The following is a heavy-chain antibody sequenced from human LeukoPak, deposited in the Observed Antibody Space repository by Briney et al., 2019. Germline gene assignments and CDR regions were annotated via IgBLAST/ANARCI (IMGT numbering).Heavy chain of an antibody. CDR1: GFTFSSYW. J-gene: IGHJ3*02. D-gene: IGHD6-13*01. Sequence: GGSLRLSCAASGFTFSSYWMHWVRQAPGKGLVWVSRINSDGSSTSYADSVKGRFTISRDNAKNTLYLQMNSLRAEDTAVYYCARDSGIAAAGTFLTFDIWGQGTMVTVSS. CDR2: INSDGSST. CDR3: ARDSGIAAAGTFLTFDI. V-gene: IGHV3-74*01.